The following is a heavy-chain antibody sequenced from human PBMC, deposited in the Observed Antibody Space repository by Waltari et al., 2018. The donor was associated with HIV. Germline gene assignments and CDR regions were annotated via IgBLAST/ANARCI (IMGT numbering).Heavy chain of an antibody. D-gene: IGHD2-8*01. CDR3: ARHRGESVSDAFDM. CDR1: GASISSSSYY. CDR2: MYYSGST. Sequence: QLQLQESGPGLVKPSETLSLTCTVSGASISSSSYYWGWIRQPPGKGLEWIWSMYYSGSTYYNPSLKSRVSISGATSKNQFSLKLSSVTAADAAVYYCARHRGESVSDAFDMWGQGTMVTVSS. J-gene: IGHJ3*02. V-gene: IGHV4-39*01.